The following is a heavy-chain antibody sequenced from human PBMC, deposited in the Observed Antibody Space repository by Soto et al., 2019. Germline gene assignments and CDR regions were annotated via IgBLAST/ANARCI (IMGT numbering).Heavy chain of an antibody. Sequence: SVTKSVPCTVAGGSISSGDYYWSWIRKPPGKGLEWIGYIYYSGSTYYNPSLKSRVTISVDTSKNQFSLKLSSVTAADTAVYYCARRPKAAYYDILTGYYPKNAFDIWGQGTMVTVSS. CDR1: GGSISSGDYY. CDR2: IYYSGST. D-gene: IGHD3-9*01. V-gene: IGHV4-30-4*01. J-gene: IGHJ3*02. CDR3: ARRPKAAYYDILTGYYPKNAFDI.